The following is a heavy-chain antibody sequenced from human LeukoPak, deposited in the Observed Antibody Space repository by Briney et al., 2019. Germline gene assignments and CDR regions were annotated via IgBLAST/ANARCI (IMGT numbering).Heavy chain of an antibody. CDR2: INHSGST. J-gene: IGHJ3*02. CDR3: ARAFADTFDI. CDR1: GGSFSSTNW. V-gene: IGHV4-4*02. Sequence: SETLSLTCAVSGGSFSSTNWWSWVRQPPGKGLEWIGEINHSGSTNYNPSLKSRVTISVDTSKNQFSLKVSSVTAADTAVYYCARAFADTFDIWGQGTMVTVSS.